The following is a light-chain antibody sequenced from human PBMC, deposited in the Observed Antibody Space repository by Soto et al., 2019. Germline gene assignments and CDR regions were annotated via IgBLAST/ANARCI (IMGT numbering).Light chain of an antibody. J-gene: IGKJ4*01. CDR1: QNINNY. V-gene: IGKV1-39*01. CDR3: QQSYSSPPA. CDR2: AAS. Sequence: DIQMTQSPSSLSASVGDRVTITCRASQNINNYLNWYQQKPGKAPKCLIYAASSLEGGVPSRFNGRGSGAEFTLTISSLQPEEFATYYCQQSYSSPPAFGGGTKVELK.